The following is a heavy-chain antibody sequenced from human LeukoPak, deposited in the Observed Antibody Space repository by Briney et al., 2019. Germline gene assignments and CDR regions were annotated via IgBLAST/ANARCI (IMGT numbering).Heavy chain of an antibody. Sequence: SGPTLVKPPQTLTLTCTSSGFSLSTSGVGVGWIRQPPGKALEWLALIYWDGDKRYSPSLKSRLTITKDTSKNQVVLTMTNMDPVDTATYYCAHSPGDIAAAVIDPWGQGTLVTVSS. CDR2: IYWDGDK. J-gene: IGHJ5*02. V-gene: IGHV2-5*02. CDR3: AHSPGDIAAAVIDP. CDR1: GFSLSTSGVG. D-gene: IGHD6-13*01.